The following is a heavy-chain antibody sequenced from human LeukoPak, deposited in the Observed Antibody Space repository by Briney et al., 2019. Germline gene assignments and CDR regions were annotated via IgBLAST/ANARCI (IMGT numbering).Heavy chain of an antibody. J-gene: IGHJ4*02. V-gene: IGHV4-39*01. D-gene: IGHD3-16*01. CDR3: ARQDWGSSFVDY. CDR2: IYYSGST. Sequence: SETLSLTCTVSGGSISSSSYYWGWIRQPPGKGLEWIGSIYYSGSTYYNPSLKSRVTISVDTSKNQFSLKLSSVTAADTAVYDCARQDWGSSFVDYWGQGTLVTVSS. CDR1: GGSISSSSYY.